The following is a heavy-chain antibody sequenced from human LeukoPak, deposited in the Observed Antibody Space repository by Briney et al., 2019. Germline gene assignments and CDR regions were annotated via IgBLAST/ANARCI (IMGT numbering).Heavy chain of an antibody. CDR2: ISSSGSTI. D-gene: IGHD3-22*01. V-gene: IGHV3-48*03. CDR1: GFTFSSYE. CDR3: AELGITMIRGV. Sequence: GGSLRLSCAASGFTFSSYEMNWVRQAPGKGLEWVSYISSSGSTIYYADSVKGRFTISRDNAKNSLYLQMNSLRAEDTAVYCCAELGITMIRGVWGKGTTVTISS. J-gene: IGHJ6*04.